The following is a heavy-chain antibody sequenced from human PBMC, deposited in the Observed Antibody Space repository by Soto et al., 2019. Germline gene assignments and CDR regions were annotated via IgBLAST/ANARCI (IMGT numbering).Heavy chain of an antibody. D-gene: IGHD3-22*01. CDR3: AKDGHEGYYDSSGYLDY. V-gene: IGHV3-23*01. Sequence: SPGIGSAASGVTFNIYAMSLFLQTPGKGLEWVSAISGSGGSTYYADSVKGRFTISRDNSKNTLYLQMNSLRAEDTAVYYCAKDGHEGYYDSSGYLDYWGQGTLVTGSS. CDR2: ISGSGGST. CDR1: GVTFNIYA. J-gene: IGHJ4*02.